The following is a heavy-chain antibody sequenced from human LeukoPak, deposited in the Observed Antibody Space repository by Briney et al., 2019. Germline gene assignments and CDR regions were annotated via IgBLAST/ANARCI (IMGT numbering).Heavy chain of an antibody. CDR1: GGSISSYY. J-gene: IGHJ6*02. CDR2: IYTSGST. D-gene: IGHD5-18*01. Sequence: SETLSLTCTVSGGSISSYYWSWIRQPAGKGLAWIGRIYTSGSTNHNPSLKSRVTMSVDTSKNQFSLKLSSVTAADTAVYYCARGSRYSYGPYYYYGMDVWGQGTTVTVSS. CDR3: ARGSRYSYGPYYYYGMDV. V-gene: IGHV4-4*07.